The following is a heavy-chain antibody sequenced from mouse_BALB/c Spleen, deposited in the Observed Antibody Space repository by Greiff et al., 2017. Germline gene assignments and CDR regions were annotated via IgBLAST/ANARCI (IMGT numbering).Heavy chain of an antibody. D-gene: IGHD5-2*01. CDR2: INPSSGYT. CDR1: GYTFTSYT. Sequence: QVHVKQSGAELARPGASVKMSCKASGYTFTSYTMHWVKQRPGQGLEWIGYINPSSGYTNYNQKFKDKATLTADKSSSTAYMQLSSLTSEDSAVYYCAREEYWPMDYWGQGTSVTVSS. J-gene: IGHJ4*01. V-gene: IGHV1-4*01. CDR3: AREEYWPMDY.